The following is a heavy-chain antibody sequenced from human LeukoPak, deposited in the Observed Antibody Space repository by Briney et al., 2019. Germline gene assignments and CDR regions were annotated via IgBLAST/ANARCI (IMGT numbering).Heavy chain of an antibody. CDR3: ARHKEESGAYRPNDY. CDR1: GGSISSFY. V-gene: IGHV4-59*08. CDR2: IYYTGST. D-gene: IGHD1-1*01. Sequence: SETLSLTCTVSGGSISSFYWSWIRQPPGKGLECVGFIYYTGSTDYNPSLKSRVTMSVDTSKNQFSLKLSSVTAADTAVYYCARHKEESGAYRPNDYWGQGTLVTVSS. J-gene: IGHJ4*02.